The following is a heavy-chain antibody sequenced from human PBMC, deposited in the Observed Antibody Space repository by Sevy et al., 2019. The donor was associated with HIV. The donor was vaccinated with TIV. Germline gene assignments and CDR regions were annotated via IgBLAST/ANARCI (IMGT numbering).Heavy chain of an antibody. CDR3: ARDASSGYYFLGRFDY. Sequence: KQSQTLSLTCAISGDSVSSNSVAWNWIRQSPSRGLEWLGRTYYRSKWYNDYAVSVKSRITINPDTSKNQFSLQLNSVTPEDTAVYYCARDASSGYYFLGRFDYWGQGTLVTVSS. CDR1: GDSVSSNSVA. V-gene: IGHV6-1*01. D-gene: IGHD3-22*01. J-gene: IGHJ4*02. CDR2: TYYRSKWYN.